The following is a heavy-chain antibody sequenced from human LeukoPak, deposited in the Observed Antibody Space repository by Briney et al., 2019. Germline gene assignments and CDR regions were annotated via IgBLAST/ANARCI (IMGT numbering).Heavy chain of an antibody. CDR3: AKGSAIIVATTGSADY. J-gene: IGHJ4*02. D-gene: IGHD5-12*01. Sequence: GGSLRLSCAASGFPFSSYAMGWVRQAPGKGLEWVSAIRGTGGNTYYADSVKGRFTISRDNSKNTLYLQMNSLRAEDTAVYYCAKGSAIIVATTGSADYWGQGTLVTVSS. V-gene: IGHV3-23*01. CDR2: IRGTGGNT. CDR1: GFPFSSYA.